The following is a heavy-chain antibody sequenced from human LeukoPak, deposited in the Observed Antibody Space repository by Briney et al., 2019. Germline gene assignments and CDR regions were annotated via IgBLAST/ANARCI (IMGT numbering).Heavy chain of an antibody. CDR1: GYTLTGYY. J-gene: IGHJ4*02. CDR3: ARDPSFGELLADY. CDR2: INPNSGGT. D-gene: IGHD3-10*01. V-gene: IGHV1-2*02. Sequence: GASVKVSCKASGYTLTGYYMHWVRQAPGQRLEWMGWINPNSGGTNYAQKFQGRVTMTRDTSISTAYMELSRLRSDDTAVYYCARDPSFGELLADYWGQGTLVTVSS.